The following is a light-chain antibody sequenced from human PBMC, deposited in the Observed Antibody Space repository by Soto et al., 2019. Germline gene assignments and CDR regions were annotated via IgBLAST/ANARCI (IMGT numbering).Light chain of an antibody. J-gene: IGLJ2*01. Sequence: QSALTQPASVSGSPGQSITISCTGTSSDVGSYNLVSWYQQHPGKAPKLMIYEVSKRPSGVSNRFSGSKSGNTASLTISGVQAEDVADYYCCSYAGSSTVVFGGGTKVTVL. CDR3: CSYAGSSTVV. CDR2: EVS. V-gene: IGLV2-23*02. CDR1: SSDVGSYNL.